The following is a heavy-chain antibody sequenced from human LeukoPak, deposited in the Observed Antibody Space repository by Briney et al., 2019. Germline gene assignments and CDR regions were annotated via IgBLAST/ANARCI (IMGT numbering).Heavy chain of an antibody. Sequence: GESLKISCKAPGYIFTSYWIGWVRQMPGKGLEWMGIIYPIDSDTRYSPSFQGQVTISADKAISTAYLQWSSLKASDTAMYYCARLGADTFGSYWYFDLWGRGTLVTVAS. V-gene: IGHV5-51*01. CDR3: ARLGADTFGSYWYFDL. CDR1: GYIFTSYW. CDR2: IYPIDSDT. J-gene: IGHJ2*01. D-gene: IGHD3-16*01.